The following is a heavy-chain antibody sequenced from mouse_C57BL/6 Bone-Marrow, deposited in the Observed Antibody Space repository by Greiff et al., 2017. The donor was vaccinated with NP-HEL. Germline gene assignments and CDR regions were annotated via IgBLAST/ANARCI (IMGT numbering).Heavy chain of an antibody. V-gene: IGHV1-64*01. CDR2: IHPNSGST. J-gene: IGHJ1*03. CDR3: ANLLSFWYFDV. CDR1: GYTFTSYW. D-gene: IGHD1-1*01. Sequence: VKLQQPGAELVKPGASVKLSCKASGYTFTSYWMHWVKQRPGQGLEWIGMIHPNSGSTNYNEKFKSKATLTVDKSSSTAYMQLSSLTSEDSAVYYCANLLSFWYFDVWGTGTTVTVSS.